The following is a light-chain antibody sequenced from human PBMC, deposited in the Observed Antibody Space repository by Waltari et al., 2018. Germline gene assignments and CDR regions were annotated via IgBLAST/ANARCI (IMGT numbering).Light chain of an antibody. Sequence: EIEMTQSPATLSVSPGERATLSCRASQSVGSKLAWYQQKLGQAPRLLIYDAYTRATGIPARFTGSGSGTEFTLTISSLQSEDFAVYHCLQYNHWPPWTFGQGTKVEIK. V-gene: IGKV3-15*01. J-gene: IGKJ1*01. CDR2: DAY. CDR3: LQYNHWPPWT. CDR1: QSVGSK.